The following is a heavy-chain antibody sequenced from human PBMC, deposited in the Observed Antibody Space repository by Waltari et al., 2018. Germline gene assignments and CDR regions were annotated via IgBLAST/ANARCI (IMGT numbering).Heavy chain of an antibody. CDR3: ASFGYCSGGSCYSLNGNWYFDL. Sequence: QVQLQESGPGLVKPSETLSLTCTVSGGSISSHYWSWIRQPPGKGLEWIGYIYYSGSTNYSPSLKSRVTISVDTSKNQFSLKLSSVTAADTAVYYCASFGYCSGGSCYSLNGNWYFDLWGRGTLVTVSS. D-gene: IGHD2-15*01. CDR2: IYYSGST. CDR1: GGSISSHY. V-gene: IGHV4-59*11. J-gene: IGHJ2*01.